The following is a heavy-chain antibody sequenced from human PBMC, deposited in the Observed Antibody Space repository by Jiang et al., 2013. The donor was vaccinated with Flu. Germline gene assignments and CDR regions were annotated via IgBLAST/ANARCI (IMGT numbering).Heavy chain of an antibody. V-gene: IGHV4-59*01. CDR1: GDSITSYY. D-gene: IGHD3-3*01. CDR2: IYHTGRT. Sequence: GLVKPSETLSLTCTVYGDSITSYYWNWIRQSPEKGLEWIAYIYHTGRTSYNPSFKSRINIALDRSSNQISLTLTSVTAADTAVYYCARGGDLYYDFWSGPRPLFRPWGQGTLVTVSS. J-gene: IGHJ5*02. CDR3: ARGGDLYYDFWSGPRPLFRP.